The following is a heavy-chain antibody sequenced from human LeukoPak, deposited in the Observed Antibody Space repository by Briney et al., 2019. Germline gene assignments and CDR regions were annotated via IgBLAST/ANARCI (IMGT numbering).Heavy chain of an antibody. CDR2: IYGGGGT. CDR3: ARRGDGGRSFDY. V-gene: IGHV3-53*01. Sequence: GGSLRLSCTASGFTFDNYAMIWVRQASGKGLEWVSLIYGGGGTYYADSVKGRFTISRDNSKNTLYLQMNSLRAEDTAVYYCARRGDGGRSFDYWGQGTLVTVSS. J-gene: IGHJ4*02. D-gene: IGHD4-23*01. CDR1: GFTFDNYA.